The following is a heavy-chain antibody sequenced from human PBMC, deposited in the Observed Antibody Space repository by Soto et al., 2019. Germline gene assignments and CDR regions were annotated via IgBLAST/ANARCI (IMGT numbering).Heavy chain of an antibody. Sequence: SESRSLACAIYAGSLGIHSSYWRWTRQPPGKGLEWIGYIHYSGSTNYNPSLQSRVTISVDTSKSSASLELPSVNVADTAVYYCARAWEHIYFDYWGPGALVTVSS. D-gene: IGHD1-26*01. J-gene: IGHJ4*01. CDR3: ARAWEHIYFDY. CDR2: IHYSGST. CDR1: AGSLGIHSSY. V-gene: IGHV4-61*01.